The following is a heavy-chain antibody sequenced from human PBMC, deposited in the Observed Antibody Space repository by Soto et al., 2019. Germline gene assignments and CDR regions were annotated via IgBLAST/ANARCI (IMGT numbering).Heavy chain of an antibody. CDR2: ISSSSSTI. J-gene: IGHJ4*02. CDR1: GFTFSTSG. D-gene: IGHD6-19*01. CDR3: ARDPAVAGTGSGYYFDY. V-gene: IGHV3-48*02. Sequence: GGSLRLSCEASGFTFSTSGMNWVRQAPGKGLEWVSYISSSSSTIHYADSVKGRFTISRDNAKNSLYLQMNGLRDEDTAVYYCARDPAVAGTGSGYYFDYWGQGTLVTVSS.